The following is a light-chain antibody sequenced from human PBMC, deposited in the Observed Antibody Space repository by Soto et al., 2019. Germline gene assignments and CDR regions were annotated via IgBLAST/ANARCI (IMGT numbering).Light chain of an antibody. J-gene: IGLJ2*01. V-gene: IGLV1-44*01. Sequence: QSVLTQPPSASGTPGQRVTISCSGSSSNIGRNTVNWYQQLPGTAPKLLIYSNNQPPSGVPDRFSGSKSGTSAFLAISGLQSEDEADYYCAAWDDSLNGVVFGGGTKLTVL. CDR3: AAWDDSLNGVV. CDR1: SSNIGRNT. CDR2: SNN.